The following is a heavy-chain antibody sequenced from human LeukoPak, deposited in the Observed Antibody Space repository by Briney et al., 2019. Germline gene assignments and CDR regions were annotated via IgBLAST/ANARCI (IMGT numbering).Heavy chain of an antibody. Sequence: GGSLRLSCAASGFTFDIYAMHWVRQAPGKGLEWVSGISWNSGIIDYADSVKGRFTISRDNVKNSLSLQMNSLRAEDTALYYCAKALPMAPFDYWGQGTLVTVSS. D-gene: IGHD3-10*01. CDR1: GFTFDIYA. CDR3: AKALPMAPFDY. V-gene: IGHV3-9*01. CDR2: ISWNSGII. J-gene: IGHJ4*02.